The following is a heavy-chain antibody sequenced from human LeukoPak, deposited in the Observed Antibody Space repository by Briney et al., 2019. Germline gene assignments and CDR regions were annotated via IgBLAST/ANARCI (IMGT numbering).Heavy chain of an antibody. D-gene: IGHD2-15*01. CDR1: GYTFSSDD. CDR3: ARAKTKVVVATVYYYYGMDV. V-gene: IGHV1-8*01. Sequence: GASVKVSCKASGYTFSSDDINWVRQATGQGLEWMGWVNPNSGNTGCVQKFQGRVTMTRNTSISTAYMELSSLRSDDTAVYYCARAKTKVVVATVYYYYGMDVWGQGTTVTVSS. J-gene: IGHJ6*02. CDR2: VNPNSGNT.